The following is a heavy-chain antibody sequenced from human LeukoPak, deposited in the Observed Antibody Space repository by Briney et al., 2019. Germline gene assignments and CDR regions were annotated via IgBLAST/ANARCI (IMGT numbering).Heavy chain of an antibody. CDR1: GGSLSSSSYY. CDR3: ARDVRPLLHAFDI. V-gene: IGHV4-39*07. CDR2: IYYSGRT. J-gene: IGHJ3*02. Sequence: SETLSLTCTVSGGSLSSSSYYWGWIRQPPGTGLEWIGSIYYSGRTYYNPSLKSRVTISVDTSKNQFSLKLSSVTAADTAVYYCARDVRPLLHAFDIWGQGTMVTVSS.